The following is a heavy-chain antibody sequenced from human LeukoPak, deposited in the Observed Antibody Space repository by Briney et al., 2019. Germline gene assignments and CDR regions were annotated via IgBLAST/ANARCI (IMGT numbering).Heavy chain of an antibody. CDR3: AGGYGNWFDP. CDR2: IWFDGNSK. J-gene: IGHJ5*02. V-gene: IGHV3-33*01. Sequence: GSSLRLSCAASGYTSTNFGIHWVRQPPGKGLEWVAVIWFDGNSKYYGGSVKGRFAISRDNSNNTVYLQMNTLRGEDTAVYYCAGGYGNWFDPWGQGILVTVSS. CDR1: GYTSTNFG. D-gene: IGHD5-18*01.